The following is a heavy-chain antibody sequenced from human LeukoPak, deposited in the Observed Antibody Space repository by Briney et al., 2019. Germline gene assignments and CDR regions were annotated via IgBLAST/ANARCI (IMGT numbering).Heavy chain of an antibody. J-gene: IGHJ4*02. D-gene: IGHD3-10*01. V-gene: IGHV3-66*03. CDR2: IYSCGST. CDR1: GFTVSSNY. Sequence: TGGSLRLSCAASGFTVSSNYMSWVRQAPGKGLEWVSVIYSCGSTYYADSVKGRFTISRDNSKNTLYLQMNSLRAEDTAVYYCAKGGLWFGELLPNWGQGTLVTVSS. CDR3: AKGGLWFGELLPN.